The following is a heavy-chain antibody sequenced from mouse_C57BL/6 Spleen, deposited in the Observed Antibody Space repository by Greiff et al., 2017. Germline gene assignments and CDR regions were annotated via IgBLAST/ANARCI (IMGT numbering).Heavy chain of an antibody. D-gene: IGHD4-1*01. CDR2: ISYDGSN. CDR3: ARGGSNWDAMDY. Sequence: EVKLVESGPGLVKPSQSLSLTCSVTGYSITSGYYWNWIRQFPGNKLEWMGYISYDGSNNYNPSLKNRISITRDTSKNQFFLKLNSVTTEDTATXYCARGGSNWDAMDYWGQGTSVTVSS. J-gene: IGHJ4*01. V-gene: IGHV3-6*01. CDR1: GYSITSGYY.